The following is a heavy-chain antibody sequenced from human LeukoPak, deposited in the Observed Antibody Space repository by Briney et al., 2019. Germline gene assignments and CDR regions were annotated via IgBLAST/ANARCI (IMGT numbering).Heavy chain of an antibody. V-gene: IGHV1-8*01. CDR3: ARVEYSSSWYGEGGWFDP. CDR2: MNPNSGNT. Sequence: ASVKVSCKASGYTFTSYDINWVRQATGQGLEWMGWMNPNSGNTGYAQKFQGRVTMTRNTSISTAYMELSSLRSEDTAVYYCARVEYSSSWYGEGGWFDPWGQGTLVTVSS. D-gene: IGHD6-13*01. J-gene: IGHJ5*02. CDR1: GYTFTSYD.